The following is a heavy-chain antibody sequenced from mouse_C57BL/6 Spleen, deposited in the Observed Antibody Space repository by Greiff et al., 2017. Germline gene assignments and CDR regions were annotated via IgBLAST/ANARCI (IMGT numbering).Heavy chain of an antibody. Sequence: VQLQQPGAELVRPGSSVKLSCKASGYTFTSYWMHWVKQRPIQGLEWIGNIDPSDSETHYNQKFKDKATLTVDKSSSTAYMQLSSLTSDDSAVYYCAAETAKVSWFAYWGQGTLVTVSA. CDR1: GYTFTSYW. D-gene: IGHD3-2*02. V-gene: IGHV1-52*01. CDR3: AAETAKVSWFAY. J-gene: IGHJ3*01. CDR2: IDPSDSET.